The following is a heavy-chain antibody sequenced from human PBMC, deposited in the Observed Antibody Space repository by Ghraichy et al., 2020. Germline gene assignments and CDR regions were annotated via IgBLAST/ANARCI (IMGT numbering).Heavy chain of an antibody. CDR3: ARARWKRAGATTGSFDY. V-gene: IGHV4-34*01. CDR1: GGSFSGYY. Sequence: SETLSPTCAVYGGSFSGYYWSWIRQPPGKGLEWIGEINHSGSTNYNPSLKSRVTISVDTSKNQFSLKLSSVTAADTAVYYCARARWKRAGATTGSFDYWGQGTLVTVSS. D-gene: IGHD1-26*01. J-gene: IGHJ4*02. CDR2: INHSGST.